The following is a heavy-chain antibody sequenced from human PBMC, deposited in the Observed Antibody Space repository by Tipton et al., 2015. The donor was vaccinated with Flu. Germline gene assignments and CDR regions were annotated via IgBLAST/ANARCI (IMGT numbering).Heavy chain of an antibody. CDR3: AREGSGWYRNWFDP. CDR1: GGSISSYY. Sequence: TLSLTCTVSGGSISSYYWSWIRQPPGKGLEWIGYIYYSGSTNYNPSLKSRVTISVDTSKNQFSLKLSSVTAADTAVYYCAREGSGWYRNWFDPWSQGTLVTVSS. D-gene: IGHD6-19*01. V-gene: IGHV4-59*01. CDR2: IYYSGST. J-gene: IGHJ5*02.